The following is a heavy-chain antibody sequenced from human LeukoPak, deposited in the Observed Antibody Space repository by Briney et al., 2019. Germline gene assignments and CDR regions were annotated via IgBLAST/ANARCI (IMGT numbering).Heavy chain of an antibody. J-gene: IGHJ4*02. Sequence: SGGSLRLSCAASGFTFSSYWMHWVRQAPGKGLVRVSRINSDGSSTSYADSVKGRFTISRDNAKNTLYLQMNSLRAEDTAVYYCARGSGPIVVVPAANDYWGQGTLVTVSS. D-gene: IGHD2-2*01. CDR3: ARGSGPIVVVPAANDY. V-gene: IGHV3-74*01. CDR1: GFTFSSYW. CDR2: INSDGSST.